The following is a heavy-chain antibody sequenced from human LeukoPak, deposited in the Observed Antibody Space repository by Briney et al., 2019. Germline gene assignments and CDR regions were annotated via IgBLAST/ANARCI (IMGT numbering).Heavy chain of an antibody. CDR1: GYTFTSYG. J-gene: IGHJ4*02. CDR3: ASNTGSDSSGYAY. CDR2: ISVYNGDT. V-gene: IGHV1-18*01. Sequence: GASVKVACKASGYTFTSYGITWVRQAPGQGLGCMGWISVYNGDTNYEQKLQGRVTMTTQRSTRTAYMELRSLRSNDTAVYYCASNTGSDSSGYAYWGQGTLVTVSS. D-gene: IGHD3-22*01.